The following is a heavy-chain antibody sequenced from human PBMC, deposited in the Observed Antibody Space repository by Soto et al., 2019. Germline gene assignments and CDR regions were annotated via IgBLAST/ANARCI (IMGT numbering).Heavy chain of an antibody. J-gene: IGHJ4*02. CDR3: ARNGHLDTAWYYFDY. CDR2: IIPIFGTA. D-gene: IGHD2-15*01. CDR1: GGTFSSYA. V-gene: IGHV1-69*13. Sequence: SVKVSCKASGGTFSSYAISWVRQAPGQGLEWMGGIIPIFGTANYAQKFQGRVTITADESTSTAYMELSSLRSEDTAVYYCARNGHLDTAWYYFDYWGQGTLVTVSS.